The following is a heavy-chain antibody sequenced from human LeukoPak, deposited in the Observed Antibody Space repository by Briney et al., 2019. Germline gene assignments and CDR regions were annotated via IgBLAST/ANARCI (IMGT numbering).Heavy chain of an antibody. CDR1: GGSISGSSYY. V-gene: IGHV4-39*01. J-gene: IGHJ5*02. Sequence: SETLSLTCTVSGGSISGSSYYWGRIRQPPGKGLEWIGSIYYSGSTYYNPSLKSRVTISVDTSKNQFSLKLSSVTAADTAVYYCARQPHLRGYSGYDFYPNWFDPWGQGTLVIVSS. D-gene: IGHD5-12*01. CDR3: ARQPHLRGYSGYDFYPNWFDP. CDR2: IYYSGST.